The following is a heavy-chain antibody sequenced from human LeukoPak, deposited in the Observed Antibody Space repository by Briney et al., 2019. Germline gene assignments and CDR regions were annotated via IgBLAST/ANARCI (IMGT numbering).Heavy chain of an antibody. CDR1: GYTFTSYY. CDR2: INPSGGST. Sequence: ASVKVSCKASGYTFTSYYMHWVRQAPGQGLERMGIINPSGGSTSYAQKFQGRVTMTRDTSTSTVYMELSSLRSEDTAVYYCARESCSGGSCWSPGSLNWFDPWGQGTLVTVSS. V-gene: IGHV1-46*01. J-gene: IGHJ5*02. CDR3: ARESCSGGSCWSPGSLNWFDP. D-gene: IGHD2-15*01.